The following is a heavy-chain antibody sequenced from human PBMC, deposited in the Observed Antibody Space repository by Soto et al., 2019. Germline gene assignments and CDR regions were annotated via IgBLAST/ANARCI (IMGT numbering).Heavy chain of an antibody. CDR2: ISGSGGST. CDR1: GFTFGDYA. V-gene: IGHV3-23*01. D-gene: IGHD5-18*01. Sequence: GGSLRLSCTASGFTFGDYAMSWFRQAPGKGLEWVSAISGSGGSTYYADSVKGRFTISRDNSKNTLYLQMNSLRAEDTAVYYCAKAPHTAMLMAGFDYWGQGTLVTVSS. J-gene: IGHJ4*02. CDR3: AKAPHTAMLMAGFDY.